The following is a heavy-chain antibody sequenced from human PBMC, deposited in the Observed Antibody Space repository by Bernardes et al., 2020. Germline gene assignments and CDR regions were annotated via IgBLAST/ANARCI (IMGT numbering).Heavy chain of an antibody. D-gene: IGHD4-17*01. CDR2: IYPGDSDT. V-gene: IGHV5-51*01. CDR1: GYSFTSYW. Sequence: GESLKISCKGSGYSFTSYWIGWVRQMPGKGLEWMGIIYPGDSDTRYSPSFQGQVTISADKSISTAYLQWSSLKASDTAMYYCARLIDYGGNTGIRYYFDYWGQGTLVTVSS. J-gene: IGHJ4*02. CDR3: ARLIDYGGNTGIRYYFDY.